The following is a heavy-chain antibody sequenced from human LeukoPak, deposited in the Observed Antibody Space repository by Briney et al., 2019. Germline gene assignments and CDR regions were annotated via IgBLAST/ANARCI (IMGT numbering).Heavy chain of an antibody. CDR1: GLTFSSYS. D-gene: IGHD3-16*02. Sequence: GGSLRLSCAASGLTFSSYSMNSVRHAPRKGLEWGSYISSSSSTIYYADSVKGRFTISRDNAKNSLYLQMNSLRAEDTAVYYCARDFNMITFGGVIVTGANYFDYWGQGTLVTVSS. J-gene: IGHJ4*02. V-gene: IGHV3-48*01. CDR3: ARDFNMITFGGVIVTGANYFDY. CDR2: ISSSSSTI.